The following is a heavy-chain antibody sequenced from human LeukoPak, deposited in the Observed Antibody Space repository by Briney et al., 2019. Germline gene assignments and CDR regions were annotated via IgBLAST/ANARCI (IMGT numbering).Heavy chain of an antibody. D-gene: IGHD3-16*01. CDR2: IYYSGST. CDR3: ARQEGDGVHDY. J-gene: IGHJ4*02. Sequence: SETLSLTCTVSGGSISSSSYSWGWIRQPPGKGLEWIGSIYYSGSTYYNPSLKSRVTISVDASKNQFSLKLSSVTAADTAVYYCARQEGDGVHDYWGQGTLVTVSS. V-gene: IGHV4-39*01. CDR1: GGSISSSSYS.